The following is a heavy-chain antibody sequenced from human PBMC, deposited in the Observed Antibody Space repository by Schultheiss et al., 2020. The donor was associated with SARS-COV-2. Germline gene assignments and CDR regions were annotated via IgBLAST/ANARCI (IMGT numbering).Heavy chain of an antibody. J-gene: IGHJ4*02. Sequence: ASVKVSCKASGYTFTSYGISWVRQAPGQGLEWMGWMNPNSGNTGYAQKFQGRVTMTTDTSTSTAYMELRSLRSEDTAVYYCARDPSRDGFYYFDYWGQGTLVTVSS. CDR1: GYTFTSYG. D-gene: IGHD5-24*01. CDR3: ARDPSRDGFYYFDY. V-gene: IGHV1-18*01. CDR2: MNPNSGNT.